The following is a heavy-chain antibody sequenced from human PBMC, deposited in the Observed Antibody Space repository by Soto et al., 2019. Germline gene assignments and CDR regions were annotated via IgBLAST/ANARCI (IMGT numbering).Heavy chain of an antibody. CDR1: GFSLSTSGVG. D-gene: IGHD2-2*01. CDR2: IYWDDDK. J-gene: IGHJ4*02. CDR3: AHTLQYQLLFQPFVG. V-gene: IGHV2-5*02. Sequence: QITLKESGPTLVKPTQTLTLTCTFSGFSLSTSGVGVGWIRQPTGQALEWLALIYWDDDKRYSPTLKSRLTITKDTSKSQVVLTMTNMDPVNTAPYYCAHTLQYQLLFQPFVGWGQGTLVTVSS.